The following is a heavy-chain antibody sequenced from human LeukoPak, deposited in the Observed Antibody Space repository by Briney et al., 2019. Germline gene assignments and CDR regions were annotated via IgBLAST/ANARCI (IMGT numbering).Heavy chain of an antibody. CDR3: ARDKYGGNSNAFDI. Sequence: GGSLRLSCAASGFTFSNYWMHWVRQVPGKGLVWVSRIGTDGSSTTYADYVKGRFTISRDNAKNTLYLQMNSLRAEDAAVYYCARDKYGGNSNAFDIWGQGTLVTVSS. V-gene: IGHV3-74*01. CDR2: IGTDGSST. CDR1: GFTFSNYW. D-gene: IGHD4-23*01. J-gene: IGHJ3*02.